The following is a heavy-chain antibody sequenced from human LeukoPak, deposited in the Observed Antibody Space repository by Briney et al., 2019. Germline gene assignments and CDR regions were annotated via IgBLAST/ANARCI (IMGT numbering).Heavy chain of an antibody. J-gene: IGHJ4*02. D-gene: IGHD3-3*01. Sequence: PSETLSLTCAVSGGSISSGGYSWSWIRRPPGKGLEWSGYIYHSGSTYYNPSLKSRVTISVDRSKNQFSLKLSSVTAADTAVYYCARGPRPYYDFWSGYYGDWGQGTLVTVSS. CDR2: IYHSGST. V-gene: IGHV4-30-2*01. CDR3: ARGPRPYYDFWSGYYGD. CDR1: GGSISSGGYS.